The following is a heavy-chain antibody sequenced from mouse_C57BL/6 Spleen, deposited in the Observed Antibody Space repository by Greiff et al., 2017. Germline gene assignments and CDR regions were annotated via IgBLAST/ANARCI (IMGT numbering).Heavy chain of an antibody. V-gene: IGHV5-9-1*02. J-gene: IGHJ3*01. Sequence: EVMLVESGEGLVKPGGSLKLSCAASGFTFSSYAMSWVRQTPEKRLEWVAYICSGGDYIYYADTVTGRFTISRDNARNTMYLQMSSLKSEDTAMYYCTGDRDYDYGGIADWGQGTLVTVAA. CDR3: TGDRDYDYGGIAD. CDR2: ICSGGDYI. D-gene: IGHD2-4*01. CDR1: GFTFSSYA.